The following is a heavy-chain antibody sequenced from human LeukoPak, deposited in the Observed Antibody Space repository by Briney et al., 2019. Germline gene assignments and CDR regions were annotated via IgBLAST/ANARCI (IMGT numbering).Heavy chain of an antibody. CDR3: AKDADTATIIYWYFDL. V-gene: IGHV3-30*18. Sequence: GRSLILSCAASGFTFSSFGMHWVRQAPGKGLEWVAVISDDGSNTYYADSVKGRFTISRDNSKNTLYLQLNSLRTEDTAVYYCAKDADTATIIYWYFDLWGRGTLVTVSS. CDR1: GFTFSSFG. J-gene: IGHJ2*01. D-gene: IGHD5-18*01. CDR2: ISDDGSNT.